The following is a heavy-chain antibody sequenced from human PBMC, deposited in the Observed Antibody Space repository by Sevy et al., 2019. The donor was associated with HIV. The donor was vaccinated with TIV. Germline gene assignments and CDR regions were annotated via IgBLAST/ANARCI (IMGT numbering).Heavy chain of an antibody. CDR3: ARLFSCGGDCYCLDY. CDR2: MSHDGNYK. Sequence: GGSLRLSCAASGFTFSDYDMHWVRQAPGKGLERVAVMSHDGNYKNHADSVKVRFTISGDNFKNTWYLQMNILRVEVTAVYFCARLFSCGGDCYCLDYWGQGAPVTVSS. D-gene: IGHD2-21*02. CDR1: GFTFSDYD. V-gene: IGHV3-30*04. J-gene: IGHJ4*02.